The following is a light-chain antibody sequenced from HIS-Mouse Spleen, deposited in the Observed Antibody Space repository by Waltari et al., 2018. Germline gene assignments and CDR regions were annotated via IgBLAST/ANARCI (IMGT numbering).Light chain of an antibody. CDR3: QAWDSSYSV. J-gene: IGLJ2*01. CDR1: NLGDKY. CDR2: QDS. V-gene: IGLV3-1*01. Sequence: SYELTQPSSVSGSPGQTASITCSGDNLGDKYACWYQQKPGQSPVRVIYQDSKRPSGIPERFSGSNSGNTATLTISGTQAMDEADYYCQAWDSSYSVFGGGTKLTVL.